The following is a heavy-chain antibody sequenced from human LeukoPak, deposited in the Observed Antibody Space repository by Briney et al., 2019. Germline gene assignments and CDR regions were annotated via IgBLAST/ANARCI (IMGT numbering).Heavy chain of an antibody. D-gene: IGHD1-26*01. CDR2: IYSGGST. J-gene: IGHJ4*02. Sequence: GGSLRLSCAASGFTVSSNYMSWVRQAPGKGLEWVSAIYSGGSTYYADSVKGRFTIPRDNSKNTLYLQMNSLRAEDTAVYYCARDRDSGSFTFDYWGQGTLVTVSS. V-gene: IGHV3-53*01. CDR3: ARDRDSGSFTFDY. CDR1: GFTVSSNY.